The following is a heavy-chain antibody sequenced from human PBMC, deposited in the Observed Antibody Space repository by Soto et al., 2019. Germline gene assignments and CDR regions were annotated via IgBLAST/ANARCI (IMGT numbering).Heavy chain of an antibody. D-gene: IGHD2-15*01. CDR1: GGTFSSYA. CDR3: ARDQYCSGGSCYRFTYGMDV. V-gene: IGHV1-69*06. CDR2: IIPIFGTA. J-gene: IGHJ6*02. Sequence: QVQLVQSGAEVKKPGSSVKVSCKASGGTFSSYAISWVRQAPGQGLEWMGGIIPIFGTANYAQKFQGRVTITADKSTSTAYMELSSLRSEDTAVYYCARDQYCSGGSCYRFTYGMDVWGQGTTVTVSS.